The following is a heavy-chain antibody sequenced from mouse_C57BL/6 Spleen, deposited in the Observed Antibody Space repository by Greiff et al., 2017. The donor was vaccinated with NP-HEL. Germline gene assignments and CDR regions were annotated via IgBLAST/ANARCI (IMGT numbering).Heavy chain of an antibody. D-gene: IGHD1-1*01. CDR1: GFTFSDYY. V-gene: IGHV5-16*01. Sequence: DVKLVESEGGLVQPGSSMKLSCTASGFTFSDYYMAWVRQVPEKGLEWVANINYDGSSTYYLDSLKSRFIISRDNAKNIVYLKMSSLKSEDTATYYCARDELLRGYFDGWGTGTTVTVSS. J-gene: IGHJ1*03. CDR2: INYDGSST. CDR3: ARDELLRGYFDG.